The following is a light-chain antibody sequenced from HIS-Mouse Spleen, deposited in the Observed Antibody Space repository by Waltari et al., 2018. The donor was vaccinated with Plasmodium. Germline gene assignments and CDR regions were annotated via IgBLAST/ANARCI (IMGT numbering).Light chain of an antibody. V-gene: IGLV5-45*03. J-gene: IGLJ3*02. CDR2: YKSDSDK. Sequence: QAVLTQPSSLSASPGASASLTCTLRSGINVGTYRIYWYQQKPGSPPQYLLRYKSDSDKQQGSEVPSRFSGSKDASANAGILLISGRQSEDEADYYCMIWHSSAWVFGGGTKLTVL. CDR1: SGINVGTYR. CDR3: MIWHSSAWV.